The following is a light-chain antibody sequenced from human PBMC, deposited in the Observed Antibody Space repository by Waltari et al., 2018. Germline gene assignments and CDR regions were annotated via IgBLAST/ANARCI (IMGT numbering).Light chain of an antibody. J-gene: IGLJ2*01. CDR3: GTWDSGLSVVV. CDR1: SSNIGRSY. Sequence: QSVLTQPPSVSAAPGQRVTISCSGSSSNIGRSYVCWYQHVPGTAPKLLIYEDDKRLPGIPGRFSGSKSGTSAVLGITGLQTEDEADYYCGTWDSGLSVVVFGGGTRLTVL. CDR2: EDD. V-gene: IGLV1-51*01.